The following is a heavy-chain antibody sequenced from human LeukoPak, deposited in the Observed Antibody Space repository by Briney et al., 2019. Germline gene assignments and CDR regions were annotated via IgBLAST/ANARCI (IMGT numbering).Heavy chain of an antibody. V-gene: IGHV4-39*07. Sequence: SETLSLTCTVSGGSISSSSYYWGWIRQPPGKGLEWIGSIYYSGSTYYNPSLKSRVTISVDTSKNQFSLKLSSVTAADTAVYYCARESIAVAGGGFDYWGQGILVTVSS. CDR3: ARESIAVAGGGFDY. J-gene: IGHJ4*02. CDR1: GGSISSSSYY. D-gene: IGHD6-19*01. CDR2: IYYSGST.